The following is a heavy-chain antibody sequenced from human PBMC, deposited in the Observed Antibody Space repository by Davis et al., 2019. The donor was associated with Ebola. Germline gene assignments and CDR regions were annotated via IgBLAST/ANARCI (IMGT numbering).Heavy chain of an antibody. V-gene: IGHV3-9*01. D-gene: IGHD3-10*01. Sequence: GESPKISCAALGTTFSDHAMHGVRQVPGKSLEWVAGITWNSAGIGYANSVKGLFTVYRDSAKNSLFLQMNNLRAEDQAVYYCARDGGDSGIPFDSWGQGTLVTVSS. CDR1: GTTFSDHA. J-gene: IGHJ4*02. CDR2: ITWNSAGI. CDR3: ARDGGDSGIPFDS.